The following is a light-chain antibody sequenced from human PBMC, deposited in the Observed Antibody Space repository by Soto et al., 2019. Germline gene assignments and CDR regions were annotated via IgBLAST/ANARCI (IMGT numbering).Light chain of an antibody. V-gene: IGKV2D-29*01. Sequence: ILMTQTPLSLSIIPGQTASISCKSSQSLLHSDGKTYFYWYVQKAGQAPQPLIYEVSNRFSGVPERFSGSGSRTDVTLKISRVEADDVGIYYCMQAIEIPWTFGQGTKVEIK. CDR3: MQAIEIPWT. CDR1: QSLLHSDGKTY. CDR2: EVS. J-gene: IGKJ1*01.